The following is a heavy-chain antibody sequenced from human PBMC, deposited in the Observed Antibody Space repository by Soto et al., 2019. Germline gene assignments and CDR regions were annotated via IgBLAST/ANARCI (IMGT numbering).Heavy chain of an antibody. V-gene: IGHV3-23*01. CDR1: GVTFSKYP. CDR3: AKWYSSSITAPLDY. D-gene: IGHD6-6*01. J-gene: IGHJ4*02. CDR2: ISGTGRTT. Sequence: PGGSLRLSCAVSGVTFSKYPMSWVRQPPGKGLEWVSAISGTGRTTYYAGSVKGRFTISRDDSGNTLFLQMSGLRAEDTAVYYCAKWYSSSITAPLDYWGQGTLVTVSS.